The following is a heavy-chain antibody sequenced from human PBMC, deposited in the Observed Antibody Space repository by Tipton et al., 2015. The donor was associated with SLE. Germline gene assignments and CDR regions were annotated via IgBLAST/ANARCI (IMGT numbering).Heavy chain of an antibody. CDR1: GYSFVNYA. CDR3: ATGGHVTIRVTVTYSYYGMDV. V-gene: IGHV1-69*06. D-gene: IGHD4-17*01. J-gene: IGHJ6*02. CDR2: IIPILGAT. Sequence: VQLVQSGDEVKNPGASVKVSCKASGYSFVNYAISWVRQAPGQGLEWMGRIIPILGATDYAQKFQGRVTFTADKSTSTAYMELSSLRSQDTAVYYCATGGHVTIRVTVTYSYYGMDVWGQGTTVTVSS.